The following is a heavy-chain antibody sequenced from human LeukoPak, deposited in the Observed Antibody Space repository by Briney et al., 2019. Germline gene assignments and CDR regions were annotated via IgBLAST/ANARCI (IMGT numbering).Heavy chain of an antibody. D-gene: IGHD4-11*01. J-gene: IGHJ4*02. V-gene: IGHV6-1*01. CDR3: ARGMRAHSNFPYFDY. CDR1: GDSVSSNSAS. CDR2: TDYKSKWYN. Sequence: SQTLSLTCVISGDSVSSNSASWNWIRQSPSRGLEWLGRTDYKSKWYNDYAVSVKSRITITPDTSKKQFSLQLNSVTPEDTAVYYCARGMRAHSNFPYFDYWGQGSRVTVSS.